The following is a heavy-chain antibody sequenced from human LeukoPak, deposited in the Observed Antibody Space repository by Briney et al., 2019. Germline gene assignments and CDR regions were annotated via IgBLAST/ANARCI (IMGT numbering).Heavy chain of an antibody. D-gene: IGHD1-1*01. CDR1: GYTFTSYD. CDR2: ISAYNGNT. J-gene: IGHJ6*02. Sequence: GASVKVSCKASGYTFTSYDINWVRQATGQGLEWMGWISAYNGNTNYAQKLQGRVTMTTDTSTSTAYMELRSLRSDDTAVYYCARVVRYGDYYYYGMDVWGQGTTVTVSS. V-gene: IGHV1-18*01. CDR3: ARVVRYGDYYYYGMDV.